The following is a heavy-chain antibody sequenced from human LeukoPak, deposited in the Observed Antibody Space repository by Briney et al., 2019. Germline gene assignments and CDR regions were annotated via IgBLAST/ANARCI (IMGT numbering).Heavy chain of an antibody. CDR2: ISGSGGST. CDR3: AKVFRRFGEPYAPYYFGY. D-gene: IGHD3-10*01. CDR1: GFTFSSYA. Sequence: PGGSLRLSCAASGFTFSSYAMSWVRQAPGKGLEWVSAISGSGGSTYYADSVKGRFTISRDNSKNTLYLQMNSLRAEDTAVYYCAKVFRRFGEPYAPYYFGYWGQGTLVTVSS. V-gene: IGHV3-23*01. J-gene: IGHJ4*02.